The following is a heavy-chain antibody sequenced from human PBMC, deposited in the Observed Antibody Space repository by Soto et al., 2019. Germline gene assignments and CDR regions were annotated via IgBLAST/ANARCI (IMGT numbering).Heavy chain of an antibody. D-gene: IGHD6-6*01. Sequence: GGSLRLSCAASGFTFSSYGMHWVRQAPGKGLEWVAVIWYDGSNKYYADSVKGRFTISRDNSKNTLYLQMNSLRAEDTAVYYCARDQEYSSSYVKGLFDYWGQGTLVTVSS. CDR1: GFTFSSYG. CDR3: ARDQEYSSSYVKGLFDY. V-gene: IGHV3-33*01. J-gene: IGHJ4*02. CDR2: IWYDGSNK.